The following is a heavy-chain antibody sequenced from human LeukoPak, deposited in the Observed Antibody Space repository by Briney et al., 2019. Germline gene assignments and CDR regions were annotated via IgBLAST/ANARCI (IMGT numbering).Heavy chain of an antibody. V-gene: IGHV3-53*01. CDR3: AVLTSGWRFQH. CDR1: GITVSDKY. Sequence: GGSLRLSCEVSGITVSDKYMSWVRQAPGKGLECVSLIYGGGDTYYADSVKGRFTLSRDNSKHTLYLQMNSLRAEDTAVHYCAVLTSGWRFQHWGQGTLVTVSS. J-gene: IGHJ1*01. D-gene: IGHD6-19*01. CDR2: IYGGGDT.